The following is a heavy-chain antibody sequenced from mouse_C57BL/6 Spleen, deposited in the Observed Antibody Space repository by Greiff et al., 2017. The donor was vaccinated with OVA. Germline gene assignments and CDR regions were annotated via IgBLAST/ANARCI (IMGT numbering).Heavy chain of an antibody. D-gene: IGHD2-1*01. CDR2: IHPNSGST. Sequence: VQLQQSGAELVKPGASVKLSCKASGYTFTSYWMHWVKQRPGQGLEWIGMIHPNSGSTNYNEKFKSKATLTVDKSSSTAYMQLSSLTSEDSAVYYCARSDYYGNRGYFDYWGQGTTLTVSS. CDR3: ARSDYYGNRGYFDY. J-gene: IGHJ2*01. CDR1: GYTFTSYW. V-gene: IGHV1-64*01.